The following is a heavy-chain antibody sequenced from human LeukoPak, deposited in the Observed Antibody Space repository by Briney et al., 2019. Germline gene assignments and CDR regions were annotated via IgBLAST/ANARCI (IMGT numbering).Heavy chain of an antibody. CDR2: IDTSGSA. Sequence: SETLSLTCTVSGGFISSSSYHWSWIRQPAGKGLEWIGRIDTSGSADYNSSLKSRVTISVDTSKNQFSLKLSSVTAADTAVYYCASDYYYRNDYWGQGTLVTVSS. CDR3: ASDYYYRNDY. CDR1: GGFISSSSYH. D-gene: IGHD3-10*01. V-gene: IGHV4-61*02. J-gene: IGHJ4*02.